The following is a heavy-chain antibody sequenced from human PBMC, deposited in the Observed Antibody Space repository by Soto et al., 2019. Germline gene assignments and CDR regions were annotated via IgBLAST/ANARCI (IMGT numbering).Heavy chain of an antibody. Sequence: QVQLVQSGAEVKKPGASVKVSCKASGYTFTSYDMHWVRQAPGQGLEWMGIINPSGGSTSYAQKFQGRVTMTKDTSPSTVYMELSSLRSEQTAVYYCARGHYSRSVVVVAASNEGYDYWGQGTLVTVSS. J-gene: IGHJ4*02. CDR3: ARGHYSRSVVVVAASNEGYDY. D-gene: IGHD2-15*01. CDR1: GYTFTSYD. CDR2: INPSGGST. V-gene: IGHV1-46*01.